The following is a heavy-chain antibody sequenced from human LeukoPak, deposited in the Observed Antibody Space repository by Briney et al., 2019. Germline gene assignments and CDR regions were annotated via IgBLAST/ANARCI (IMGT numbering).Heavy chain of an antibody. D-gene: IGHD5-12*01. V-gene: IGHV3-48*03. CDR1: EFTFSSYE. J-gene: IGHJ4*02. Sequence: QPGGSLRLSCAASEFTFSSYEMNWVRQAPGKGLEWVSYISSSGSTIYYADSVKGRFTISRDNAKNSLYLQMNSLRAEDTAVYYCARFASIDYFDYWGQGTLVTVSS. CDR2: ISSSGSTI. CDR3: ARFASIDYFDY.